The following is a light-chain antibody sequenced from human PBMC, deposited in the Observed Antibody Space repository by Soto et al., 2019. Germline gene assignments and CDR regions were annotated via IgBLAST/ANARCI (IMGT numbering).Light chain of an antibody. J-gene: IGLJ2*01. V-gene: IGLV1-40*01. CDR2: GNT. Sequence: QSVLTQPPSVSGAPGQRVTISCTGSSSNIGAGYDVQWYQQRPGAAPRLLIFGNTNRPSGVPDRFSGSRSGTSASLAISGLQAGDEADYYCQSYDIRLSVSVVFGGGTKVTVL. CDR1: SSNIGAGYD. CDR3: QSYDIRLSVSVV.